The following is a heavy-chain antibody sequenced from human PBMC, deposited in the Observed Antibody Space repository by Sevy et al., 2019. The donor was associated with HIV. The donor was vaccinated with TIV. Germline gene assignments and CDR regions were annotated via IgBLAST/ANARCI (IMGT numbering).Heavy chain of an antibody. CDR3: ARESVEGSYRLFYFDY. Sequence: GGSLRLSCVASGFTFSSFGMHWVRQAPGKGLEWLGVIWYDGCQKNYGDSAKGRFTISRDNSRHTVYLQMNSLRVDDTAVSYCARESVEGSYRLFYFDYWGQGALVTVSS. CDR1: GFTFSSFG. J-gene: IGHJ4*02. CDR2: IWYDGCQK. D-gene: IGHD3-16*02. V-gene: IGHV3-33*01.